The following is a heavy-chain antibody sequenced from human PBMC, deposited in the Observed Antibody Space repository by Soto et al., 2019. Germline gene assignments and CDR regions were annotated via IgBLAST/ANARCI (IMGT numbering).Heavy chain of an antibody. CDR2: INHSGST. CDR1: GGSFSGYY. V-gene: IGHV4-34*01. Sequence: PSETLSLTCAVYGGSFSGYYWSWIRQPPGKGLEWIGEINHSGSTNYNPSLKSRVTISVDTSKNKFSLKLSSVTAADTAVYYCAKAARYSDFDHWGQGTLVTVSS. J-gene: IGHJ4*02. D-gene: IGHD5-18*01. CDR3: AKAARYSDFDH.